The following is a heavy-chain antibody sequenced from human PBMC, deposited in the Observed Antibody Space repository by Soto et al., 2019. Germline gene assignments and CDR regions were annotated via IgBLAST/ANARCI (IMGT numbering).Heavy chain of an antibody. D-gene: IGHD3-3*01. CDR3: ARDGDGQRRDAFDV. J-gene: IGHJ3*01. V-gene: IGHV3-66*01. Sequence: PGGSLRLSCAASGFSVSNNFMSWVRQAPGKGLEWVSIIYSTSGTNYADPVKGRFTISRDNSKNTLYLQMNSLRAEDTAVYYCARDGDGQRRDAFDVWGQGTMVTVSS. CDR1: GFSVSNNF. CDR2: IYSTSGT.